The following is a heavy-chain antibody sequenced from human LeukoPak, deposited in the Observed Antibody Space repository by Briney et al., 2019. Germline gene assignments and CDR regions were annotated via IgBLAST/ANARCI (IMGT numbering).Heavy chain of an antibody. Sequence: GGSLRLSCAASGFTFSSYAMHWVRQAPGKGLEWVAVISYDGSNKYYADSVKGRFTISRDNSKNTLYLQMNSLRAEDTAVYYCARGGSLGYCSSTSCSIAAAGNYYYGMDVWGQGTTVTVSS. CDR2: ISYDGSNK. D-gene: IGHD2-2*01. CDR3: ARGGSLGYCSSTSCSIAAAGNYYYGMDV. J-gene: IGHJ6*02. CDR1: GFTFSSYA. V-gene: IGHV3-30-3*01.